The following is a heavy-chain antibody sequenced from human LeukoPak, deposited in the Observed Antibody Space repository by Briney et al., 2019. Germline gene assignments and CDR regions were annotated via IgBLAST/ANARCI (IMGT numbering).Heavy chain of an antibody. D-gene: IGHD3-3*01. CDR3: ARGHDSIKTFGEVIKSRTRWFDP. CDR2: IYYSGST. CDR1: GFAFKNAW. Sequence: PGGSLRLSCAASGFAFKNAWMSWVRQPPGKGLEWIASIYYSGSTYYNPSLKSRVTISVDTSKNQFSLKLSSVTAADTAVYYCARGHDSIKTFGEVIKSRTRWFDPWGQGTLVTVSS. J-gene: IGHJ5*02. V-gene: IGHV4-38-2*01.